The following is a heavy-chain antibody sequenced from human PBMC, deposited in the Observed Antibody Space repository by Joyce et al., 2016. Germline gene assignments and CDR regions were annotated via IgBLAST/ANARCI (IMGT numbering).Heavy chain of an antibody. CDR2: INHIGST. CDR1: SGSFSGYY. Sequence: QVQLQQWGAGLLKPSETLFLTCAVYSGSFSGYYWSWIRQPPGKGLEWIGEINHIGSTNYNPALKSRVTISVDTSKNHFSLKLTSVTSADTALYYCARRGSYYDSSGYYSVFDYWGQGTLVTVSS. D-gene: IGHD3-22*01. CDR3: ARRGSYYDSSGYYSVFDY. V-gene: IGHV4-34*01. J-gene: IGHJ4*02.